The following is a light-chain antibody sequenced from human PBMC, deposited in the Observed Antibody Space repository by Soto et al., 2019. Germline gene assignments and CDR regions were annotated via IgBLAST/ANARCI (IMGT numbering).Light chain of an antibody. Sequence: QSVLTQPASVSGSPGQSITISCTGTSSDVGGYNYVSWYQQHPGKAPKLMIYDVSDRPSGVSNRFSGSKSGNTASLTISGLQAEDEADYYCSSPTSSSTLLFGGGTKLNVL. CDR2: DVS. V-gene: IGLV2-14*01. J-gene: IGLJ2*01. CDR3: SSPTSSSTLL. CDR1: SSDVGGYNY.